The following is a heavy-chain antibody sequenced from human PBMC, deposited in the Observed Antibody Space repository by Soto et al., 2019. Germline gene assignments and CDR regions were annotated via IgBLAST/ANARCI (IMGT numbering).Heavy chain of an antibody. D-gene: IGHD1-26*01. V-gene: IGHV1-18*01. Sequence: QVQLVQSGPEVKQAGASVKVSCKASGYIFTNYGITWVRQAPGQGLEWMGWISANNGHTNYAQKFQGRVTMTTDTPTSTAYMELRSLRSDDTAVYYCARDFVGATSRTDYWGQGTLVTVSS. J-gene: IGHJ4*02. CDR1: GYIFTNYG. CDR2: ISANNGHT. CDR3: ARDFVGATSRTDY.